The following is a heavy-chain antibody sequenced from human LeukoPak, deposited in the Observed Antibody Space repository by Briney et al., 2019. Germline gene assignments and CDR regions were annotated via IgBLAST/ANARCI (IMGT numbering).Heavy chain of an antibody. CDR3: ARAGYGFDY. Sequence: SETLSLTRTVSGGSISSSSYYWGWIRQPPGKGLEWIGSIYYSGSTYYNPSLKSRVTISVDTSKNQFSLKLGSVTAADTAVYYCARAGYGFDYWGQGTLVTVSS. D-gene: IGHD5-18*01. J-gene: IGHJ4*02. CDR1: GGSISSSSYY. CDR2: IYYSGST. V-gene: IGHV4-39*07.